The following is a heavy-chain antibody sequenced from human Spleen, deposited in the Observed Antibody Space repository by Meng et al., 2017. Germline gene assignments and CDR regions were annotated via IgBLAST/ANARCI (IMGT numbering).Heavy chain of an antibody. V-gene: IGHV3-23*01. J-gene: IGHJ4*02. CDR2: ISGSGGST. CDR1: GFTFSSYA. D-gene: IGHD6-19*01. Sequence: GESLKISCAASGFTFSSYAMSWVRQAPGKGLEWVSAISGSGGSTYYADSVKGRFTISRDNSKNTLYLQMNSLRAEDTAVYYCAKAWVVESVSGWWYYFDYWGQGTLVTVSS. CDR3: AKAWVVESVSGWWYYFDY.